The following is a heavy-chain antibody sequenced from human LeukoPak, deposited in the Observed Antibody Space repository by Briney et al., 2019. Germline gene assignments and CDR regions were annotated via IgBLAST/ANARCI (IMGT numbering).Heavy chain of an antibody. CDR2: ISGSGGST. Sequence: GGSLRLSCAASGFTFSSYAMSWVRQAPGKGLEWVSDISGSGGSTHYADSVKGRFPVSRDISENTVYLKMHILRAEDAAVYYCASGGRGGSVDWGQGKLVTVSS. CDR3: ASGGRGGSVD. D-gene: IGHD5-24*01. V-gene: IGHV3-23*01. CDR1: GFTFSSYA. J-gene: IGHJ4*02.